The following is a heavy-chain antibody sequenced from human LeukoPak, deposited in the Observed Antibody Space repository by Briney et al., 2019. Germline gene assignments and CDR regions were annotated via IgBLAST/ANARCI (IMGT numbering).Heavy chain of an antibody. CDR2: INPSGGST. D-gene: IGHD5-18*01. V-gene: IGHV1-46*01. CDR1: GYTFTSYC. J-gene: IGHJ4*02. Sequence: ASVTVSCKASGYTFTSYCMHWVRRAPGQGLEWMGIINPSGGSTSYAQKFQGRVTMTRDTSTSTVYMELSSLRSEDTAVYYCARLRRVQLWSPIDYWGQGTLVTVSS. CDR3: ARLRRVQLWSPIDY.